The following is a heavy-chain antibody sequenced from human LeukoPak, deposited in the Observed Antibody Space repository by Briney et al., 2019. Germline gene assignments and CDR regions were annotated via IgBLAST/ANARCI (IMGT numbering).Heavy chain of an antibody. CDR2: ISGYNGNT. J-gene: IGHJ4*02. CDR1: GYTFSSYG. D-gene: IGHD5-12*01. V-gene: IGHV1-18*01. Sequence: ASVKVSCKASGYTFSSYGIAWVRQAPGQGLEWMGWISGYNGNTNYAQKLQGRVSMTTDTSTTTAYMELRSLTSDDTALYYCARSSLGTITAGPFNYWGQGTLVTVSS. CDR3: ARSSLGTITAGPFNY.